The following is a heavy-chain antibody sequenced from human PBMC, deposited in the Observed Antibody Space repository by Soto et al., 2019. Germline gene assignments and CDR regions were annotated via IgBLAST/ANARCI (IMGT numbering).Heavy chain of an antibody. D-gene: IGHD5-12*01. J-gene: IGHJ4*02. CDR1: GFTFSSYG. V-gene: IGHV3-33*01. CDR2: IWYDGSNK. Sequence: GGSLRLSCAASGFTFSSYGMHWVRQAPGKGLEWVAVIWYDGSNKYYADSVKGRFTISRDNSKNTLYLQMNSLRAEDTAVYYCARDGSSGYDPFFDYWGQGTLVTVSS. CDR3: ARDGSSGYDPFFDY.